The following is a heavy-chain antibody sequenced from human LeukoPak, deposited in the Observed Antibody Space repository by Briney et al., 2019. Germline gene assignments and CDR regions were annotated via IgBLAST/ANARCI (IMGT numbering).Heavy chain of an antibody. CDR2: IYYSGST. CDR3: ARGYSSGADWFDP. Sequence: PSETLSLTCTVSGGSISSNSYFWGWIRQPPGKGLEWIGSIYYSGSTYYNPSLKSRVTISVDTSKNQFSLKLSSVTAADTAVYYCARGYSSGADWFDPWGQGTLVTVPS. D-gene: IGHD6-19*01. CDR1: GGSISSNSYF. J-gene: IGHJ5*02. V-gene: IGHV4-39*01.